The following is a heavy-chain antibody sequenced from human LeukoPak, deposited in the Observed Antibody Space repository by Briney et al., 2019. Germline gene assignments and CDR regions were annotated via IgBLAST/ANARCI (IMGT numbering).Heavy chain of an antibody. J-gene: IGHJ1*01. CDR3: AMGATGEYLQF. Sequence: PGGSLRLSCAASGFNVIGNYMTWVRQAPGKGLELVSVIYSGGRTYYADSVKGRFTISRDNSNNTLYLQMNRLRTEDTAVYYCAMGATGEYLQFWGQGTLVTVSS. V-gene: IGHV3-53*01. CDR2: IYSGGRT. CDR1: GFNVIGNY. D-gene: IGHD1-26*01.